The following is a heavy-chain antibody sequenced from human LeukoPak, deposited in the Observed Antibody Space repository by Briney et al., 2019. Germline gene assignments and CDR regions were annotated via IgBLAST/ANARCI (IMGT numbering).Heavy chain of an antibody. CDR2: LDNNGDNT. V-gene: IGHV3-23*01. J-gene: IGHJ1*01. CDR1: GYTFTTYG. Sequence: PGGSLRLSCVGSGYTFTTYGMSWVRQAPGKGLEWVSGLDNNGDNTYYADSVKGRFTISRDNSKNTLYLQMNSLRAEDTAVYYCANEVGSIVGANWGQGTLVTVSS. CDR3: ANEVGSIVGAN. D-gene: IGHD1-26*01.